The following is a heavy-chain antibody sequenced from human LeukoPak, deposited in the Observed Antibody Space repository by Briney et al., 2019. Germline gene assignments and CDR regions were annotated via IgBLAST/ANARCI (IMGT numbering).Heavy chain of an antibody. CDR3: ARGGKRDGNPRAFDI. J-gene: IGHJ3*02. CDR2: INPNSGGT. CDR1: GYTFTGYY. Sequence: ASVKVSCKASGYTFTGYYMHWVRQAPGQGLEWMGWINPNSGGTNYAQKFQGRVTMTRDTSISTAYMELSRLRSDDTAVYYCARGGKRDGNPRAFDIWGQGTMVTVSS. V-gene: IGHV1-2*02. D-gene: IGHD5-24*01.